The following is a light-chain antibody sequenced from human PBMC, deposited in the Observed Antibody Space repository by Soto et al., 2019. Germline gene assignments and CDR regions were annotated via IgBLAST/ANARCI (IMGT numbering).Light chain of an antibody. V-gene: IGLV1-40*01. J-gene: IGLJ1*01. CDR1: SSNIGADFG. CDR3: QSYDSSLSGFV. CDR2: GNN. Sequence: QSVLTQPPSVSGAPGQRVTISCTGSSSNIGADFGVHWYQQLPGTAPKLLIFGNNNRPSGVPDRFSGSKSDTSASLAISGLQAEDEADYYCQSYDSSLSGFVFGSGTKLTVL.